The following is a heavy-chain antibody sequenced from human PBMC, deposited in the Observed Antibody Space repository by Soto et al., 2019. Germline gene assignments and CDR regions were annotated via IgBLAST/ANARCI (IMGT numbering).Heavy chain of an antibody. CDR3: ARDPTYSADSESPHYFDY. V-gene: IGHV3-23*01. Sequence: EVQLLESGGGLVQSGGSLRLSCAASGFSFTMYAFHWARQAPGKGLEWVSGVSGSGSTTYYADSVKGRFIISRDNSKKTAFLYMNSLRAEDTAVYYCARDPTYSADSESPHYFDYWGQGTLVTVSS. CDR1: GFSFTMYA. J-gene: IGHJ4*02. D-gene: IGHD3-10*01. CDR2: VSGSGSTT.